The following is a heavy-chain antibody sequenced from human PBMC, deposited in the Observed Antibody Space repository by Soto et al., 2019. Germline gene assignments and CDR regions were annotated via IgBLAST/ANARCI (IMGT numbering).Heavy chain of an antibody. CDR3: ARDLFIGDVDASYYYYYGMDV. J-gene: IGHJ6*02. CDR1: GFTFSSYS. D-gene: IGHD3-16*01. CDR2: ISSSSSTI. V-gene: IGHV3-48*02. Sequence: EVQLVESGGGLVQPGGSLRLSCAASGFTFSSYSMNWVRQAPGKGLEWVSYISSSSSTIYYADSVKGRFTISRDNAKNSLYLQMNSLRDEDTAVYYCARDLFIGDVDASYYYYYGMDVWGQGTTVTVSS.